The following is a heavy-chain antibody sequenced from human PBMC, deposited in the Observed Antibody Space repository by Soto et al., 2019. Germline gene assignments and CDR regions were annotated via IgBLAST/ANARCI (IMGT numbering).Heavy chain of an antibody. D-gene: IGHD1-1*01. CDR3: ARGKGMEENYYYYGLDI. CDR2: INGGTGQT. V-gene: IGHV1-3*01. Sequence: ASVKVSCKSSGYTFSTHAMHWVRQAPGQSLEWMGWINGGTGQTKHSHRFQDRVSITRDTSASTAYVELSSLRSEDTAVYYCARGKGMEENYYYYGLDIWGQGTTATVSS. CDR1: GYTFSTHA. J-gene: IGHJ6*02.